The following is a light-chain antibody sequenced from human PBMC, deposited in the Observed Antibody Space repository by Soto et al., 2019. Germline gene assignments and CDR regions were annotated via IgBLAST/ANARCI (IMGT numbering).Light chain of an antibody. CDR1: GSSIGTNT. CDR3: AAWDGSLNNVL. V-gene: IGLV1-44*01. CDR2: DND. J-gene: IGLJ2*01. Sequence: VLTQPPSASGTPGQRVTISCSGSGSSIGTNTVNWYRQLPGTAPKLLIYDNDQRPSGVPDRFSGSKSGTSASLAISGLQSEDEADYYCAAWDGSLNNVLFGGGTQLTVL.